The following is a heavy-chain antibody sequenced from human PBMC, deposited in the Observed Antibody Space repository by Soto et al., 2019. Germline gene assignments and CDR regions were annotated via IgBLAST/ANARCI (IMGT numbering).Heavy chain of an antibody. CDR1: GYSFSTYG. CDR2: ISTSNGYT. D-gene: IGHD3-3*01. Sequence: QVQLVQSAGEVKEPGASLKVACKASGYSFSTYGISWVRQAPDQGLEWMGWISTSNGYTNYSQNLQGRVSMTTDTSTNTAYMEVRSLGSDDTAFYFCARDRSFALLEWSPSDSYGMDVWGQGTSVSVSS. CDR3: ARDRSFALLEWSPSDSYGMDV. V-gene: IGHV1-18*01. J-gene: IGHJ6*02.